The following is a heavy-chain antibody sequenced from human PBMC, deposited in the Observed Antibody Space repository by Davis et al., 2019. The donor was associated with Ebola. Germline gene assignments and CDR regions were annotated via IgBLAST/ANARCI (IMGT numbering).Heavy chain of an antibody. Sequence: ASVKVSCKASGYTFTSYGISWVRQAPGQGLEWMGWISAYNGNTNYAQKLQGSVTMTTDTSTSTAYMELRSLRSDDTAVYYCAKDPGRSPQSPLDYWGQGTLVTVSS. CDR3: AKDPGRSPQSPLDY. J-gene: IGHJ4*02. CDR1: GYTFTSYG. CDR2: ISAYNGNT. V-gene: IGHV1-18*01.